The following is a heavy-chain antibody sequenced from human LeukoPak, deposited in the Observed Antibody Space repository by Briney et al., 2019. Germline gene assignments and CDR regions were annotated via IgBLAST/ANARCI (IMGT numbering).Heavy chain of an antibody. CDR2: ISSSSSYI. CDR3: ARDGITIFGVVIIDYYHGMDV. CDR1: GFTFSSYS. V-gene: IGHV3-21*01. D-gene: IGHD3-3*01. J-gene: IGHJ6*02. Sequence: PGGSLRLSCAASGFTFSSYSMNWVRQAPGKGLEWVSSISSSSSYIYYADSVKGRFTISRDNAKNSLYLQMNSLRAEDTAVYYCARDGITIFGVVIIDYYHGMDVWGQGTTVTVSS.